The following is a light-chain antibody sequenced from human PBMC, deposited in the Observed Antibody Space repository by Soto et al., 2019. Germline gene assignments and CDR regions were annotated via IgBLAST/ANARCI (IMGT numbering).Light chain of an antibody. V-gene: IGKV3-11*01. CDR2: DAS. J-gene: IGKJ4*01. Sequence: EIVLTQSPATLSLSPGERATLSCRASQSVSSYLAWYQQKPGQGPRLLIYDASNRATGIPARFSGSGSGTDFTLTITSLEPEDFAVYYCQHRSNWLAFGGGTKVEIK. CDR3: QHRSNWLA. CDR1: QSVSSY.